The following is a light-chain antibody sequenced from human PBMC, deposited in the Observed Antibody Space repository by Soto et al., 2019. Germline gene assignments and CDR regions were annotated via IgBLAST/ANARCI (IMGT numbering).Light chain of an antibody. V-gene: IGKV3-20*01. Sequence: EIVLTQSPGTLSLSPGERATLSCRASQSVNSNYLAWYQQKPGQGPRLLMYGASSRATGIPDRFSGSGSGTDFTLTISRLEPEDFAVYYCQQYGNSPQTFGQGTKVEIK. CDR1: QSVNSNY. J-gene: IGKJ1*01. CDR3: QQYGNSPQT. CDR2: GAS.